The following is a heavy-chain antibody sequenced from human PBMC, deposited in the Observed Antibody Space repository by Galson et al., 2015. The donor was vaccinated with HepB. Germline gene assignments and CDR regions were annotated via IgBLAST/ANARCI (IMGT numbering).Heavy chain of an antibody. V-gene: IGHV3-23*01. D-gene: IGHD6-19*01. CDR1: GFTFSSYA. Sequence: SLRLSCAASGFTFSSYAMSWVRQAPGKGLEWVSSISGSGGSTYYADPVKGRFTISRDNSKNTLYLQMNSLRAEDTAVYYCAKRPGIAVAGDFDYWGQGTLVTVSS. J-gene: IGHJ4*02. CDR2: ISGSGGST. CDR3: AKRPGIAVAGDFDY.